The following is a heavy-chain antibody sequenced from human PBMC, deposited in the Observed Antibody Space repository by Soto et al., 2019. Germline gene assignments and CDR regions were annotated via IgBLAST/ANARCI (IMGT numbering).Heavy chain of an antibody. D-gene: IGHD1-1*01. CDR2: IYYSGST. CDR3: ARTLPNRQLFDS. V-gene: IGHV4-61*01. CDR1: DGSVSSGSYY. J-gene: IGHJ4*02. Sequence: SETLSLTCTVSDGSVSSGSYYWSWIRQPPGKGLEWIGYIYYSGSTNYNPSLKSRVTISIDTSKNQFSLRLASVTAADTAVYYCARTLPNRQLFDSWSQGTLVTVSS.